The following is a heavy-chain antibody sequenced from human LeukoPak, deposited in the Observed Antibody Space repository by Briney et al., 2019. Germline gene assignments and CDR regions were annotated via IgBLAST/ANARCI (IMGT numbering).Heavy chain of an antibody. CDR3: AREAGSADH. Sequence: TGGSLRLSCAASGFTFSSYAMSWVRQAPGKGLERVSYISASSGTIFYADSVKGRFTVSRDNAKNSLYLQMNSLRAEDTGVYYCAREAGSADHWGQGTLVTVSS. D-gene: IGHD6-25*01. V-gene: IGHV3-48*01. CDR2: ISASSGTI. CDR1: GFTFSSYA. J-gene: IGHJ4*02.